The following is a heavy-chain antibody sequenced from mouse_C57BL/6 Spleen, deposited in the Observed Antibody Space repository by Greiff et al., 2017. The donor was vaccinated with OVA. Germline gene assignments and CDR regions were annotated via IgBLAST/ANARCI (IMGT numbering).Heavy chain of an antibody. J-gene: IGHJ3*01. Sequence: EVHLVESGGGLVKPGGSLKLSCAASGFTFSSYAMSWVRQTPEKRLEWVATISDGGSYTYYPDNVKGRFTISRDNAKNNLYLQMSHLKSEDTAMYYCARDPLTGPFAYWGQGTLVTVSA. CDR1: GFTFSSYA. D-gene: IGHD4-1*01. CDR2: ISDGGSYT. CDR3: ARDPLTGPFAY. V-gene: IGHV5-4*01.